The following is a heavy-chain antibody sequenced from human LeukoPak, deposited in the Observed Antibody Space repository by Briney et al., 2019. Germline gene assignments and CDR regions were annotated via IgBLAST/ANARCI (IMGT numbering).Heavy chain of an antibody. CDR2: ISYDGSNK. CDR3: ARDDYGGNSFNPPFDY. D-gene: IGHD4-23*01. J-gene: IGHJ4*02. Sequence: GGSLRLSCAASGFTFSSYAMHWVRQAPGKGLEWVAVISYDGSNKYYADSVKGRFTISRDNSKNTLYLQMNSLRAEDTAVYYCARDDYGGNSFNPPFDYWGQGTLVTVSS. V-gene: IGHV3-30-3*01. CDR1: GFTFSSYA.